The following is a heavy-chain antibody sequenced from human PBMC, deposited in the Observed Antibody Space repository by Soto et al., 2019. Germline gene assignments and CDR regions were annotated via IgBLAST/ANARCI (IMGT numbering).Heavy chain of an antibody. Sequence: EVELVESGGGFIQPGGSLRLSCAASGFSFNIYSMNWVRQAPGKGLEWASYISGSSRTIIYADSVRGRFTISRDNANNSLYLEMNSLRDEETALSYCARGSSWRRGPFDFWGQGTLVTVSS. D-gene: IGHD3-10*01. V-gene: IGHV3-48*02. CDR2: ISGSSRTI. CDR3: ARGSSWRRGPFDF. J-gene: IGHJ4*02. CDR1: GFSFNIYS.